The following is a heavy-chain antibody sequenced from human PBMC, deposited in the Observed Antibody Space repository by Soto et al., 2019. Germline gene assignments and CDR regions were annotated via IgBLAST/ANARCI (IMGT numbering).Heavy chain of an antibody. CDR2: ISAYNGNT. V-gene: IGHV1-18*04. CDR3: ASGTIAAAGTYYYGMDV. J-gene: IGHJ6*02. D-gene: IGHD6-13*01. Sequence: ASVKVSCKASGYTFTSYGISWVRQAPGQGLEWMGWISAYNGNTNYAQKLQGRVTMTTDTSTSTAYMELRSLRPDDTAVYYCASGTIAAAGTYYYGMDVWGQGTTVTVSS. CDR1: GYTFTSYG.